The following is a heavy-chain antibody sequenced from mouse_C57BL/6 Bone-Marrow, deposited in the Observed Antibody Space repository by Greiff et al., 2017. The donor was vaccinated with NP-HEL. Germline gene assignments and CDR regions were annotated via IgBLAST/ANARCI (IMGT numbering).Heavy chain of an antibody. CDR2: ISDGGSYT. D-gene: IGHD1-1*02. Sequence: EVQGVESGGGLVKPGGSLKLSCAASGFTFSSYAMSWVRQTPEKRLEWVATISDGGSYTYYPDNVKGRFTISRDNAKNNLYLQMSHLKSEDTAMYYCARDCGKEYFDVWGTGTTVTVSS. V-gene: IGHV5-4*01. CDR1: GFTFSSYA. J-gene: IGHJ1*03. CDR3: ARDCGKEYFDV.